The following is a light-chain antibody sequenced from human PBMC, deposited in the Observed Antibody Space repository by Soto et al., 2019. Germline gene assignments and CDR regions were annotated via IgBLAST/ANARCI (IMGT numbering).Light chain of an antibody. CDR1: QSVSSN. J-gene: IGKJ5*01. Sequence: EIVMTQSPATLSVSPGERATLSCRASQSVSSNLAWYQQKPGQAPRLLIYGASTRATGIPARFSGSGSGTEFTLTISSLRSEDVAVYYCQQYNNWPPRTFGQGTRLEIK. CDR2: GAS. V-gene: IGKV3-15*01. CDR3: QQYNNWPPRT.